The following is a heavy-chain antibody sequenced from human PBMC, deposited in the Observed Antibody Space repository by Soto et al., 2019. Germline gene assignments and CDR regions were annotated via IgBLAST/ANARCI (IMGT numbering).Heavy chain of an antibody. CDR3: ARLTGEGAF. CDR1: GFSLSNKY. V-gene: IGHV3-72*01. CDR2: SSKELFYYTT. D-gene: IGHD1-1*01. Sequence: PGGSLRLSCEVSGFSLSNKYMDWVRQAPGKGLEWVGRSSKELFYYTTGYAASVKGRFIISRDDSKNLLYLQMNSLKIEDTAKYYCARLTGEGAFWGQGSQVTVSS. J-gene: IGHJ4*02.